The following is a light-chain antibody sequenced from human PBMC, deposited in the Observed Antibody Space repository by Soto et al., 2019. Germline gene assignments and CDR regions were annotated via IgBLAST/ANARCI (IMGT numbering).Light chain of an antibody. CDR3: QQYGSSPALT. V-gene: IGKV3-20*01. J-gene: IGKJ4*01. Sequence: EIVLTQSPGTLSLSPGERATLSCRASQSVSSSYLAWYQQKPGQAPRLRIDGASSRATGIPDRFSGSGSGTDFTLTISRLEPEDFAVYYCQQYGSSPALTFGGGTKVEIK. CDR1: QSVSSSY. CDR2: GAS.